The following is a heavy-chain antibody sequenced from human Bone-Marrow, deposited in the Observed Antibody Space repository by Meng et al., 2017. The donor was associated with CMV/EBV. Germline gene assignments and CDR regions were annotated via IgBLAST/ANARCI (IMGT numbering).Heavy chain of an antibody. CDR3: ASLPLGANQASDY. CDR2: INPNSGGT. V-gene: IGHV1-2*02. CDR1: GYPFTNYY. D-gene: IGHD1-26*01. Sequence: ASVKVSCKASGYPFTNYYVHWVRQAPGQGLEWMGWINPNSGGTNYAQKFQGRVTMTRDTSISTAYMELSRLRSDDTAVYYCASLPLGANQASDYWGQGTLVTVSS. J-gene: IGHJ4*02.